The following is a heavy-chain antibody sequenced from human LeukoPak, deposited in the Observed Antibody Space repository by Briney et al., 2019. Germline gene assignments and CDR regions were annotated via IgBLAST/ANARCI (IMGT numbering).Heavy chain of an antibody. J-gene: IGHJ5*02. D-gene: IGHD2-8*01. CDR2: INPNSGGT. Sequence: GASVKVSCKASGYTFTGYYMHWVRQAPGQGLEWMGWINPNSGGTNYAQKFQGRVTMTRDTSISTAYMELSRLRSDDTAVYYCARGHTKSRQNWFDPWGQGTLVTVSS. CDR1: GYTFTGYY. CDR3: ARGHTKSRQNWFDP. V-gene: IGHV1-2*02.